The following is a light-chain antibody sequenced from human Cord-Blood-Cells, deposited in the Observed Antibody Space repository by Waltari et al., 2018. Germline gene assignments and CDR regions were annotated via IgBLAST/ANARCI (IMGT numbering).Light chain of an antibody. Sequence: QSALTQPASVSGSPGQSITISCTGTSSDVGGYNYVSWYQQHPGKAPKLMSYDVSNRPSGVSNRFSGSKSGNTASLTISGLQAEDEADYYCSSYTSSSNWVFGGGTKLTVL. CDR3: SSYTSSSNWV. V-gene: IGLV2-14*03. J-gene: IGLJ3*02. CDR2: DVS. CDR1: SSDVGGYNY.